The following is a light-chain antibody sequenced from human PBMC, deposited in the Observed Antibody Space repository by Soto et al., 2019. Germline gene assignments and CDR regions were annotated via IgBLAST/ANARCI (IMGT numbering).Light chain of an antibody. CDR1: KSDIGVYDF. CDR2: EVV. CDR3: CSYAGSYTYVI. J-gene: IGLJ2*01. V-gene: IGLV2-8*01. Sequence: QSALTQPPSASGSPGQSVTISCTGTKSDIGVYDFVSWYQHHPGKAPRLIIYEVVQRPSGVPDRFSGSKSGNTASLTVSGLQAADEADYYCCSYAGSYTYVIFGGGTKLTVL.